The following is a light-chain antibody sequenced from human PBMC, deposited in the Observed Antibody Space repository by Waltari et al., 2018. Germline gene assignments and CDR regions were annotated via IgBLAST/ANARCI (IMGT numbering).Light chain of an antibody. CDR2: NDR. CDR3: QVWDTNSGEV. Sequence: YVLTQPPSVSVAPGETARISCGGNNIGSKNVYWYQQKAGQAPVLVVYNDRDRPSGIPERFSGSKSGNTATLTISRVEAGDEADYYCQVWDTNSGEVFGGGTKVTVL. CDR1: NIGSKN. V-gene: IGLV3-21*02. J-gene: IGLJ2*01.